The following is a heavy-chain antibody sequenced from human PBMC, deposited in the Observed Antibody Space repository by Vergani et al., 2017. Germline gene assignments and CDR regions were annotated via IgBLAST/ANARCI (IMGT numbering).Heavy chain of an antibody. Sequence: VQLVESGGGVVQPGRSLRLSCAASGFTFSSYGMHWVRQAPGKGLEWVAVIWYDGSNKYYADSVKGRFTISRDNAKNSLYLQMNSLRAEDTAVYYCARELRRYFDYWGQGTLVTVSS. CDR1: GFTFSSYG. CDR3: ARELRRYFDY. CDR2: IWYDGSNK. J-gene: IGHJ4*02. V-gene: IGHV3-33*01. D-gene: IGHD4-17*01.